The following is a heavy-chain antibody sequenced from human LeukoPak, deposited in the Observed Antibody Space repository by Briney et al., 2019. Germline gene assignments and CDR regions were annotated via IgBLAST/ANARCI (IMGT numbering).Heavy chain of an antibody. CDR2: ISSNGGTM. Sequence: PGGSLRLSCAASGFIFSNYGMNWVRQAPGKGLEWVSYISSNGGTMYYADSVKGRFTISRDNAKNSLYLQMNNLRAEDTAVYYCVRVSDYGSADWGQGTLVTVSS. CDR3: VRVSDYGSAD. D-gene: IGHD4/OR15-4a*01. J-gene: IGHJ4*02. CDR1: GFIFSNYG. V-gene: IGHV3-48*04.